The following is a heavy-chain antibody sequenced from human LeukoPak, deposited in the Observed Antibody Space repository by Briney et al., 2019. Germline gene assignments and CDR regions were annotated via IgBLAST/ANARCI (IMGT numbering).Heavy chain of an antibody. D-gene: IGHD3-3*01. V-gene: IGHV3-23*01. CDR3: AKDTKFDP. CDR1: GFTFSSYA. J-gene: IGHJ5*02. CDR2: ISGSHGST. Sequence: GGSLRLSWAASGFTFSSYAMSWVRQAPGKGLDWVSSISGSHGSTYYADSVKGRFTISRDNSKNTLYLQMNSLRAEDTAVYYCAKDTKFDPWGQGTLVTVSS.